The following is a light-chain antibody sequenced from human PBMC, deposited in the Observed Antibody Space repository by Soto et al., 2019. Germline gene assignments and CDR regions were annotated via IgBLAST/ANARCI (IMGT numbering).Light chain of an antibody. CDR2: DAS. CDR1: KDINKN. CDR3: LQQNSYPPIT. V-gene: IGKV1-33*01. Sequence: DIQMTQSPSSLAASVGHRVTIICKESKDINKNLIWYQQKPGKAPKLLIYDASDLETGGPSRCSGSGSGTGFTFTISSRQPADFATYYCLQQNSYPPITFGQGTRREIK. J-gene: IGKJ5*01.